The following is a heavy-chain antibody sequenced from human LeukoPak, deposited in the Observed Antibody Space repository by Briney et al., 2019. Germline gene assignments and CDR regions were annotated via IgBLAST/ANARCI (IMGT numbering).Heavy chain of an antibody. J-gene: IGHJ4*02. Sequence: GGSLRLSCAASGFTFSSYSMNWVRQAPGKGLEWVSSISGSSRYIYYADSVRGRFIISRDNAKNSLYLQMNSLRAEDTAVYYCARENGQDFDYWGQGTLVTVSS. CDR3: ARENGQDFDY. V-gene: IGHV3-21*01. CDR2: ISGSSRYI. CDR1: GFTFSSYS.